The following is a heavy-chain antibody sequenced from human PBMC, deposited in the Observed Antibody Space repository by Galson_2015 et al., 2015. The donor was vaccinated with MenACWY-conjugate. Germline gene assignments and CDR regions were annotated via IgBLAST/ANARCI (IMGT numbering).Heavy chain of an antibody. V-gene: IGHV3-11*06. CDR1: GFTFSDYY. Sequence: SLRLSCAASGFTFSDYYMSWIRQAPGKGLEWVSYISGSSVYTNYADSVKGRFTISRDNAKNSLYLQMNSLRAEDTAVYYCARGGRGYSYGLGYWGQGTLVTVPS. D-gene: IGHD5-18*01. J-gene: IGHJ4*02. CDR2: ISGSSVYT. CDR3: ARGGRGYSYGLGY.